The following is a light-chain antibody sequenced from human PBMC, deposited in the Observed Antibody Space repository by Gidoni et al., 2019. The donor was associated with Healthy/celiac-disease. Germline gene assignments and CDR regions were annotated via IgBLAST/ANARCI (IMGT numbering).Light chain of an antibody. Sequence: EIVLTQSPGTMSLSPGERATLSCRANQSVSSSYLAWYQQNPGQAPRLLLYGASSRATGIPDRFSGSGSGTDFTLTISRLEPEDFAVYYCQQYGSSPRTFGGGTKVEIK. V-gene: IGKV3-20*01. J-gene: IGKJ4*01. CDR3: QQYGSSPRT. CDR2: GAS. CDR1: QSVSSSY.